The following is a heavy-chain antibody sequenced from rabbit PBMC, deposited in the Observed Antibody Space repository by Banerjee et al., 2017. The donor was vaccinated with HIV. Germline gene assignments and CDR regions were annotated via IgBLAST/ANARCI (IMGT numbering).Heavy chain of an antibody. Sequence: QEQLVESGGGLVQPEGSLTLTCKASGFTISSSYYVCWVRQAPGKGLEWIGCINTGSGSAYYASWVISRFTISRSTSLNTVTLQTTSLTAADTATYFCARGDYGNISYYSLWGPGTLVTVS. CDR3: ARGDYGNISYYSL. CDR2: INTGSGSA. J-gene: IGHJ4*01. CDR1: GFTISSSYY. D-gene: IGHD8-1*01. V-gene: IGHV1S47*01.